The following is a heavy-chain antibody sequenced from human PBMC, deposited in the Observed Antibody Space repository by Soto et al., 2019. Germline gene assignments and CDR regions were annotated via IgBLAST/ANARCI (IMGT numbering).Heavy chain of an antibody. V-gene: IGHV4-61*01. CDR2: IYYSGGT. D-gene: IGHD6-19*01. Sequence: PSETLSLTCTVSGAALSSGSYFYTWVRQPPGKGLDWLGYIYYSGGTHYNPSLKSRVTISLDKSKSQFSLSLISVTAADTAVYYCTREQSDDNYFNPWGQGTLVTVSS. CDR3: TREQSDDNYFNP. J-gene: IGHJ5*02. CDR1: GAALSSGSYF.